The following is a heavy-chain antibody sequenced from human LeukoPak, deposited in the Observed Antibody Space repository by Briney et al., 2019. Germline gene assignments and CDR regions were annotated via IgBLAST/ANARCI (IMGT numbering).Heavy chain of an antibody. CDR2: ISYDGSNK. Sequence: GGSLRLSCAASGFTFSSYAMHWVRQAPGKGLEWVAVISYDGSNKYYADSVKGRFTISRDNSKNTLYLQMNSLRAEDTAVYYCARGQDPTGATMDYWGQGTLVTVSS. CDR3: ARGQDPTGATMDY. CDR1: GFTFSSYA. J-gene: IGHJ4*02. D-gene: IGHD1-26*01. V-gene: IGHV3-30-3*01.